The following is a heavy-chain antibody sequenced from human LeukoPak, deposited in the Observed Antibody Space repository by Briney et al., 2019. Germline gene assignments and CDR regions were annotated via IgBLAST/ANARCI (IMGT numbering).Heavy chain of an antibody. Sequence: AGGSLRLSCAASGFTFSSYGMSWVRQAPGKGLEWVSAISNSGGSTPYADSVKGRFTISRDNSKNTLYLQMNSLRGEDTAVYYCARGPWSAAGYNGMDVWGQGTTVTASS. CDR1: GFTFSSYG. J-gene: IGHJ6*02. CDR3: ARGPWSAAGYNGMDV. D-gene: IGHD6-13*01. CDR2: ISNSGGST. V-gene: IGHV3-23*01.